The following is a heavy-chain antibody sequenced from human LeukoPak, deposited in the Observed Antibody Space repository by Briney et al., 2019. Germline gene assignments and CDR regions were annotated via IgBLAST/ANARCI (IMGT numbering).Heavy chain of an antibody. CDR3: ARGSGNEPFDY. D-gene: IGHD5-12*01. CDR1: GFTFSSHW. J-gene: IGHJ4*02. CDR2: INRDGSST. Sequence: PGGSLRLSCAASGFTFSSHWIHWVRQAPGKGLVWVSGINRDGSSTSYADSVKGRFTISRDNAKNTPYLQMNSLRAEDTAVYYCARGSGNEPFDYWGQGTLVTVSS. V-gene: IGHV3-74*01.